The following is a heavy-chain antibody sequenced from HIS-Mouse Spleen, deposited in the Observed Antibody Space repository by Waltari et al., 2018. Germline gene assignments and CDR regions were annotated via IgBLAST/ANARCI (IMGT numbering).Heavy chain of an antibody. Sequence: EVQLVETGGGLIQPGGSLRLSCAASGFTVSSNYMSWVRQAPGKGMEWVSVIDSGGSTYYADSVKGRFTISRDNSKNTLYLQMNSLRAEDTAVYYCARGSLTGDWYFDLWGRGTLVTVSS. CDR1: GFTVSSNY. D-gene: IGHD7-27*01. V-gene: IGHV3-53*02. J-gene: IGHJ2*01. CDR3: ARGSLTGDWYFDL. CDR2: IDSGGST.